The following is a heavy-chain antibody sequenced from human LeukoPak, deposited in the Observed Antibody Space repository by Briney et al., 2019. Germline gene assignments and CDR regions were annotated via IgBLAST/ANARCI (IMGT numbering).Heavy chain of an antibody. Sequence: GGSLRLSCAASGFTFSNYDMHWVRQAPGKGLEWVAVISYDGSDKSYADSVKGRFTISRDNSKNTLYLQMNSLRGEDTAVYYCAKDGHYGSEIPDYWGQGTLVTVSS. CDR3: AKDGHYGSEIPDY. V-gene: IGHV3-30*18. J-gene: IGHJ4*02. CDR1: GFTFSNYD. CDR2: ISYDGSDK. D-gene: IGHD3-10*01.